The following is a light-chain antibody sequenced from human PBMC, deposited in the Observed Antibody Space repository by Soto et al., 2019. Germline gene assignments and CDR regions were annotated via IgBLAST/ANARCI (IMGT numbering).Light chain of an antibody. CDR2: AAS. CDR1: QGISTY. Sequence: DIQMTQSPSSLSASLGDRVTITCRASQGISTYLNWYQQKPGKAPKLLIYAASSLQSGVPPRFSGSGSETDFTLTISSLQPEDFATYSCQHSTTWTFGQGTKVDIK. V-gene: IGKV1-39*01. CDR3: QHSTTWT. J-gene: IGKJ1*01.